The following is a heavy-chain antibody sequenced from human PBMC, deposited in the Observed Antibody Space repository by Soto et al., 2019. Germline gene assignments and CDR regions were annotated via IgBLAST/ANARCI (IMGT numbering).Heavy chain of an antibody. CDR3: ARGAYGSGKLNYYYYYRDV. CDR2: INPNSGGT. CDR1: GYTFTGYY. V-gene: IGHV1-2*04. D-gene: IGHD3-10*01. Sequence: QVQLVQSGAEVKKPGASVKVSCKASGYTFTGYYMHWVRQAPGQGLEWMGWINPNSGGTNYAQKFQGWVTMTRDTSISTAYRELSRLRSADTAVYYCARGAYGSGKLNYYYYYRDVWGKGTTVTVSS. J-gene: IGHJ6*03.